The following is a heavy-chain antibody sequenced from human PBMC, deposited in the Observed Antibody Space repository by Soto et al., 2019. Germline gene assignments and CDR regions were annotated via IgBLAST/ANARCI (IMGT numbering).Heavy chain of an antibody. D-gene: IGHD2-21*01. CDR2: IIPMFPTT. Sequence: SVKVSCKASGYTFTSYYMHWVRQAPGQGLEWMGGIIPMFPTTNYAQKFKGRLTIYADKSTGTAYMEMTSLRSEDTAVYYCTKDGDSADYGYWGQGTLVTLSS. CDR3: TKDGDSADYGY. J-gene: IGHJ4*02. V-gene: IGHV1-69*06. CDR1: GYTFTSYY.